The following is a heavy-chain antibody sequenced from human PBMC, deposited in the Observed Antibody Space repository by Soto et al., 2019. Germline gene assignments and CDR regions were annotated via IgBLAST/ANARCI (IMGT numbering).Heavy chain of an antibody. D-gene: IGHD3-16*02. V-gene: IGHV4-31*03. CDR3: ATIGVSGYLAV. J-gene: IGHJ6*02. CDR2: TSHSGST. Sequence: SETLSLTCSVSCADINSGGFTWTWIRQHAGKGLEWLGYTSHSGSTDYNPSLKSRLSISGDTSKNHFSLTLTSVTAAGAAVYYCATIGVSGYLAVWGQGTTVTVSS. CDR1: CADINSGGFT.